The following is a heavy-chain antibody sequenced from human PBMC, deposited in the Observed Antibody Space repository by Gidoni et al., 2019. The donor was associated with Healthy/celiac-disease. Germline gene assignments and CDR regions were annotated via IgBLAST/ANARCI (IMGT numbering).Heavy chain of an antibody. CDR1: GGSISSSSYY. D-gene: IGHD4-17*01. J-gene: IGHJ4*02. CDR2: IYYSGST. V-gene: IGHV4-39*01. CDR3: ARHSLHGGDYGF. Sequence: QLQLQESGPGLVKPSETLSPTCTVSGGSISSSSYYGGWIRQPPGKGLEWIGSIYYSGSTYYNPSLKSRVTISVDTSKNQFSLKLSSVTAADPAVYYCARHSLHGGDYGFWGQGTLVTVSS.